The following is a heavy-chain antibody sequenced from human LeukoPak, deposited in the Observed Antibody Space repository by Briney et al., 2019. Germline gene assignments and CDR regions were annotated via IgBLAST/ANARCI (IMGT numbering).Heavy chain of an antibody. CDR2: ILHTGSI. CDR3: ARAVGGYHFDY. V-gene: IGHV4-30-4*01. Sequence: PSQTLSLTCTVSGASISSDNNYWSWIRQPPGKGLEWIAYILHTGSIYYNPSLRSRVTISVDTSKNQFSLKLSSVTAADTAVYFCARAVGGYHFDYWGQGTLVTGSS. D-gene: IGHD3-16*01. CDR1: GASISSDNNY. J-gene: IGHJ4*02.